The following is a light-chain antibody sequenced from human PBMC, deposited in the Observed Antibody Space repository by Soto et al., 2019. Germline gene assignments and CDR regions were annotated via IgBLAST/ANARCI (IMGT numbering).Light chain of an antibody. J-gene: IGKJ4*01. CDR3: KQYKDWWPIT. CDR1: QNINRN. V-gene: IGKV3-15*01. CDR2: EAS. Sequence: EIVMTQSPATLSVSPGERATLSCRASQNINRNLAWYQQKPGQAPRLLIFEASTRATGLPARFSGSGSGTEFTLTISSLQSEDFAVYYCKQYKDWWPITFGGGTQVEIK.